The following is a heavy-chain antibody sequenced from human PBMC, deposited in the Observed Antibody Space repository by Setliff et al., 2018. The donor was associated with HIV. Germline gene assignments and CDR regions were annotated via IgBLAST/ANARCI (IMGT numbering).Heavy chain of an antibody. J-gene: IGHJ4*02. V-gene: IGHV4-59*11. D-gene: IGHD3-16*01. Sequence: PSETLSLTCTVSGGSISSHFWSWTRQPPGKGLEWIGTVSYSGSTNYNPSLKSRVTISVDTSENQFSLKLSSVTAADTAVYYCARRLGATVFYYFDYWGQGTLVTVSS. CDR2: VSYSGST. CDR3: ARRLGATVFYYFDY. CDR1: GGSISSHF.